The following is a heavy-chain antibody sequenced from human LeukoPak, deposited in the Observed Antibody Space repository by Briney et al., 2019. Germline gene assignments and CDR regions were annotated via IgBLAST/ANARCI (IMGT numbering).Heavy chain of an antibody. CDR1: GGSFSGYY. Sequence: SETLSLTCAVYGGSFSGYYWSWIRQPPGKGLEWIGGINHSGSTNYNPSLKSRVTISVDTSKNQFSLKLSSVTAADTAVYYCARPKTITIFGVLTSTTLAYWGQGTLVTVYS. J-gene: IGHJ4*02. CDR2: INHSGST. CDR3: ARPKTITIFGVLTSTTLAY. V-gene: IGHV4-34*01. D-gene: IGHD3-3*01.